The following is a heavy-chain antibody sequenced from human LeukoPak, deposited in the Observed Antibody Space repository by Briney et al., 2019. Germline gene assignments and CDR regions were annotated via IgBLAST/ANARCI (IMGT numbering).Heavy chain of an antibody. CDR2: INPSGGST. CDR1: GYTFTSYY. J-gene: IGHJ4*02. D-gene: IGHD4-17*01. Sequence: ASVKVSCKASGYTFTSYYMHWVRQAPGQGLEWMRIINPSGGSTSYAQKFQGRVTITRDTSASTAYMELSSLRSEDTAVYYCARDPAAGDKRFDYWGQGTLVTVSS. CDR3: ARDPAAGDKRFDY. V-gene: IGHV1-46*01.